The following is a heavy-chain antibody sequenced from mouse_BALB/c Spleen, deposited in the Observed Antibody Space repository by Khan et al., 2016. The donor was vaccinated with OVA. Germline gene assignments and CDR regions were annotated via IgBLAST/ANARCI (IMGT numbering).Heavy chain of an antibody. V-gene: IGHV1-77*01. CDR2: INPGSGNS. J-gene: IGHJ3*01. CDR3: AREWGAWFAY. CDR1: GYTFTDYS. Sequence: VELVESGAELARPGASVKLSCKASGYTFTDYSIAWVQQRTGQGLEWIGAINPGSGNSYYNEKFKGKATLTADKSYNTAFLQLSSLTSDDSAVYFCAREWGAWFAYWGQGTLVTVS.